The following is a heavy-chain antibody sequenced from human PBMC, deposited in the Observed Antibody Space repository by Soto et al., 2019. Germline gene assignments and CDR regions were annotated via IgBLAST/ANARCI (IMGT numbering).Heavy chain of an antibody. CDR1: GGTFSSYA. D-gene: IGHD3-10*01. Sequence: QVQLVQSGAEVKKPGSSVKVSCKASGGTFSSYAISWVRQAPGQGLEWTGGIIPIFGTANCAQKFQGRVTITADKSTSTAYMELSSLRSEDTAVYYCVGYYYGSGSYYALYYFDYWGQGTLVTVSS. J-gene: IGHJ4*02. CDR3: VGYYYGSGSYYALYYFDY. V-gene: IGHV1-69*06. CDR2: IIPIFGTA.